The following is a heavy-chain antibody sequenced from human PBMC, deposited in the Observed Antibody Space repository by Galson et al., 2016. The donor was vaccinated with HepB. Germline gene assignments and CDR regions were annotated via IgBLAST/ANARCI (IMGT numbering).Heavy chain of an antibody. CDR2: IGGSGDNT. D-gene: IGHD3-9*01. Sequence: SLRLSCAVSGFSFSTYAMSWVRQAPGKGLVWVSTIGGSGDNTYYADSVKGRFTISRDNSMNTLYLQMSSLRAEDTAVYFCAKVSDHYDFLTGYYREVCFDYWGQGTLVTVSS. J-gene: IGHJ4*02. V-gene: IGHV3-23*01. CDR3: AKVSDHYDFLTGYYREVCFDY. CDR1: GFSFSTYA.